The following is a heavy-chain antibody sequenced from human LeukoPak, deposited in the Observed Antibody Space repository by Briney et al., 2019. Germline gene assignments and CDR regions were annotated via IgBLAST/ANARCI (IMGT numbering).Heavy chain of an antibody. CDR2: IWYDGSNK. J-gene: IGHJ5*02. CDR3: ARDPLDSSGLMNWFDP. D-gene: IGHD3-22*01. CDR1: GFTFSSYG. Sequence: GRSLRLSCAASGFTFSSYGMHWVRQAPGKGLEWVAVIWYDGSNKYYADSVKGRFTISRDNSKNTLYLQMNSLRAEDTAVYYCARDPLDSSGLMNWFDPWGQGTLVTVSS. V-gene: IGHV3-33*01.